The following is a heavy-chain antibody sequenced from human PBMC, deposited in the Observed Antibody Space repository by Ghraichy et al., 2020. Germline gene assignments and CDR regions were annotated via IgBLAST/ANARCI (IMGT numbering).Heavy chain of an antibody. Sequence: SEPCPSPALSLVAPSAVVVTTGAGSASPQGRGWSGLGVSISGSTYYNPSLKSRVTISVDTSKNQFSLKLSSVTAADTAVYYCAKSNYDILTGSDYWGQGTLVTVSS. V-gene: IGHV4-39*01. CDR2: SISGST. CDR3: AKSNYDILTGSDY. CDR1: VAPSAVVVTT. D-gene: IGHD3-9*01. J-gene: IGHJ4*02.